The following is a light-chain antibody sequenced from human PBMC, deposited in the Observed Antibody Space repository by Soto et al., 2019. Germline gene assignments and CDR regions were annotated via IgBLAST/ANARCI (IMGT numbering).Light chain of an antibody. CDR3: SSYAGSKTFYV. J-gene: IGLJ1*01. V-gene: IGLV2-8*01. CDR1: SSDVGGYNY. Sequence: QSVLTQPPSASGSPGQSVTISCTGTSSDVGGYNYVSWYQQHPGKAPKLMIYEVSKRPSGVPDRFSGSKSGNTASLTVSGLQAEDEADYYCSSYAGSKTFYVFGTGTKVT. CDR2: EVS.